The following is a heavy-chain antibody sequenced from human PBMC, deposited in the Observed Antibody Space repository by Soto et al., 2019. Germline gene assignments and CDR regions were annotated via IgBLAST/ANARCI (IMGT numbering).Heavy chain of an antibody. Sequence: ASVKVSCKASGYTFTSYAMHWVRQAPGQRLEWMGWINAGNGNTKYSQKFQGRVTITRDTSASTAYMEPSSLRSEDTAVYYCARDLVDSGYDLGHAFDIWGQGTMVTVSS. J-gene: IGHJ3*02. CDR3: ARDLVDSGYDLGHAFDI. V-gene: IGHV1-3*01. CDR2: INAGNGNT. D-gene: IGHD5-12*01. CDR1: GYTFTSYA.